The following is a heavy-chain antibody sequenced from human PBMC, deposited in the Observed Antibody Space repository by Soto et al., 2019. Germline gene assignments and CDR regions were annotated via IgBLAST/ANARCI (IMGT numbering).Heavy chain of an antibody. V-gene: IGHV1-18*01. Sequence: QVQLVQSGAEVKKHGASVKVSCKASGYTFTSYGISWVRPAPGQGLEWMGWISAYNGNTNYAQKLQGRVTMTTDTSTSTAYMELRSLRSDDTAVYDCARVVLEVTTAPPVYYYYGMDVWGQGTTVTVSS. J-gene: IGHJ6*02. CDR1: GYTFTSYG. CDR3: ARVVLEVTTAPPVYYYYGMDV. CDR2: ISAYNGNT. D-gene: IGHD4-17*01.